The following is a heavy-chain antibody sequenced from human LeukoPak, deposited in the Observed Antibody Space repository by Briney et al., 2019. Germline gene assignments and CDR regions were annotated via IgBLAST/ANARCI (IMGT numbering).Heavy chain of an antibody. CDR1: GFTVSSNS. Sequence: PGGSLRLSCAASGFTVSSNSMSWVRQAPGKGLEWVSVIYSGSSTYYADSVKGRFTISRDNSKNTLYLQMNSLRAEDTAVYYCARVRYCSSTSCSNFDYWGQGTLVTVSS. CDR3: ARVRYCSSTSCSNFDY. D-gene: IGHD2-2*01. CDR2: IYSGSST. V-gene: IGHV3-66*02. J-gene: IGHJ4*02.